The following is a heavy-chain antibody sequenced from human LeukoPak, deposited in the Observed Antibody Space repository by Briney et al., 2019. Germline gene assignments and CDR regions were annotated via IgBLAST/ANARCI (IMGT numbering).Heavy chain of an antibody. CDR1: GFTFSAYS. Sequence: GGSLRLSCAASGFTFSAYSMNWVRQAPGKGLEWVSYISRSSRNIFYSDSVRGRFTNSRDNAKNSLYLQMNSLRAEDTAVYYCARYLVLRYFDWLNAFDIWGQGTMVTASS. J-gene: IGHJ3*02. CDR3: ARYLVLRYFDWLNAFDI. CDR2: ISRSSRNI. D-gene: IGHD3-9*01. V-gene: IGHV3-48*04.